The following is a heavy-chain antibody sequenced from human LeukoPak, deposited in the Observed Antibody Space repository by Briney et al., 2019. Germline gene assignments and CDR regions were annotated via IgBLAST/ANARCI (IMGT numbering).Heavy chain of an antibody. Sequence: GGSLRLSCAASGFTFRNYWMHWVRQAPGKGLVWVSRINTDGSSASYADSVKGRFTTSRDNAKNTVYLQMNSLRAEDTAVYYCARVGSGDYWGQGTLVTVSS. CDR1: GFTFRNYW. CDR2: INTDGSSA. CDR3: ARVGSGDY. D-gene: IGHD3-10*01. V-gene: IGHV3-74*01. J-gene: IGHJ4*02.